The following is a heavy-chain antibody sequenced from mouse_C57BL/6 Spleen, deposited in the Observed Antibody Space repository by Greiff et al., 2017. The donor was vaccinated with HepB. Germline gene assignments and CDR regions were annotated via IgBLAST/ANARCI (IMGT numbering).Heavy chain of an antibody. J-gene: IGHJ3*01. CDR3: ARKGDYDPFAY. D-gene: IGHD2-4*01. CDR1: GFSLTSYG. CDR2: IWSGGST. Sequence: VQLQQSGPGLVQPSQSLSITCTVSGFSLTSYGVHWVRQSPGKGLEWLGVIWSGGSTDYNAAFISRLSISKDNSKSQVFFKMNSLQADDTAIYYCARKGDYDPFAYWGQGTLVTVSA. V-gene: IGHV2-2*01.